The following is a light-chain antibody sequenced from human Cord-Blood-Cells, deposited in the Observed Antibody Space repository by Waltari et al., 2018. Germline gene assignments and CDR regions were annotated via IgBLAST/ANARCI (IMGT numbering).Light chain of an antibody. CDR2: AAS. J-gene: IGKJ4*01. V-gene: IGKV1-39*01. Sequence: DIQMTQSPSSLSASVGDRVTITCRASQSIRSYLNWYQQKPGKDPKLLIYAASSLQSGVPSRFSGSGSGTDFTLTISSLQPEDFATYYCQQSYSTLSLTFGGGTKVEIK. CDR3: QQSYSTLSLT. CDR1: QSIRSY.